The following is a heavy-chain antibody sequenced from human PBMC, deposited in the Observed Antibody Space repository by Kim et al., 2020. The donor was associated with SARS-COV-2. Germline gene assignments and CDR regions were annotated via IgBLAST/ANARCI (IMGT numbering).Heavy chain of an antibody. Sequence: GGSLRLSCAASGFTFSNAWMSWVRQAPGKGLEWVGRIKSKTDGGTTDYAAPVKGRFTISRDDSKNTLYLQMNSLKTEDTAVYYCTTRDYSSSWYYFDYWGQGTLVTVSS. V-gene: IGHV3-15*01. D-gene: IGHD6-13*01. CDR2: IKSKTDGGTT. CDR3: TTRDYSSSWYYFDY. J-gene: IGHJ4*02. CDR1: GFTFSNAW.